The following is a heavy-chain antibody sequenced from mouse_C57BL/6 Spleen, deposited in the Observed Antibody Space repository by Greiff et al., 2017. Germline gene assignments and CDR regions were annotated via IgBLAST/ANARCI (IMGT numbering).Heavy chain of an antibody. CDR3: ARRTGTDAIDY. J-gene: IGHJ2*01. D-gene: IGHD4-1*01. Sequence: VPLQPSCPALVQPGASVTLSCKASGYAFRSSWLHWVKQPPGPGLEWIGRIYPGDGATNYNGKFKCKATLAADKSSSTAYMQLSSLTSEDSAVYCCARRTGTDAIDYWGQGTTLTVSS. CDR1: GYAFRSSW. V-gene: IGHV1-82*01. CDR2: IYPGDGAT.